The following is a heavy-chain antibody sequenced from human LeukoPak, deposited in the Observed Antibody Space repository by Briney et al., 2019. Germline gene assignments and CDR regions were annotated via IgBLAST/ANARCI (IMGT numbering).Heavy chain of an antibody. J-gene: IGHJ4*02. V-gene: IGHV3-9*01. CDR2: ISWNSGSI. CDR3: AKTDY. Sequence: GGSLRLSCAASGFTFDDYSMHWVRQAPGKGLEWVSGISWNSGSIGYADSVKGRFTISRDNAKNSLYLQMNSLRAEDTALYYCAKTDYWGQGTLVTVSS. CDR1: GFTFDDYS.